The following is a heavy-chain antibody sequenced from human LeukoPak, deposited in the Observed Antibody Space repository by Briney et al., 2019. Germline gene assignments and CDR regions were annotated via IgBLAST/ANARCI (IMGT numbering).Heavy chain of an antibody. CDR2: ISSSSSYI. J-gene: IGHJ6*03. D-gene: IGHD3-22*01. Sequence: GGSLRLSCAASGFTFDDYGMNWVRQAPGKGLEWVSSISSSSSYIYYADSVKGRFTISRDNAKNSLYLQMNSLRAEDTAVYYCARVGGSSGGDYYYYYMDVWGKGTTVTISS. CDR3: ARVGGSSGGDYYYYYMDV. V-gene: IGHV3-21*01. CDR1: GFTFDDYG.